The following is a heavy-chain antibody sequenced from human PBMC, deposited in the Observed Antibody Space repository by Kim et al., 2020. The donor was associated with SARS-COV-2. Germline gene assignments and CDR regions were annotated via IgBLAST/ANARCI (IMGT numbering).Heavy chain of an antibody. J-gene: IGHJ3*01. Sequence: GGSLRLSCAVSGFTFSTYAMNWVRQAPGKGLEWVSGITATGAYTYYADSVKGRVTISRDNSKNILYLQMNSLRAEDTATYYCAKAIMVINVAGFDVWGQGTMATVSS. CDR3: AKAIMVINVAGFDV. D-gene: IGHD2-8*01. V-gene: IGHV3-23*01. CDR1: GFTFSTYA. CDR2: ITATGAYT.